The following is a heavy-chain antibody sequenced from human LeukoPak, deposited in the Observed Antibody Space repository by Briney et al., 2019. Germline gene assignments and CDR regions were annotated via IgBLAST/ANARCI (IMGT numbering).Heavy chain of an antibody. D-gene: IGHD3-3*01. CDR1: GFTVSSNY. J-gene: IGHJ6*02. Sequence: GGALRLSCAASGFTVSSNYMTWVRQAPGKGLEWVSLIYSAGGTYYTDSVKGRFTISRHSSKNTLYLQMNNLRGEDTAVYYCARFLGRITISGVVPYGMDVWGQGTTVTVS. V-gene: IGHV3-53*04. CDR2: IYSAGGT. CDR3: ARFLGRITISGVVPYGMDV.